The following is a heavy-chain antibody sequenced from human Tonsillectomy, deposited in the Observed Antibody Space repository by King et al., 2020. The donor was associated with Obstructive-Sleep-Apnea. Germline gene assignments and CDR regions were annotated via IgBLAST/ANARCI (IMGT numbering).Heavy chain of an antibody. V-gene: IGHV1-2*04. CDR1: GYTFTGDY. CDR3: ARAVAAAGNWFDP. Sequence: VQLVESGAEVKKPGASVKVSCKASGYTFTGDYMHWVRQAPGQGLEWMGWINPNSGGTNYAQKFQGWVTMTRDTSISSAYMELSRLRSDDTAVYYCARAVAAAGNWFDPWGQGTLVTVSS. CDR2: INPNSGGT. J-gene: IGHJ5*02. D-gene: IGHD6-13*01.